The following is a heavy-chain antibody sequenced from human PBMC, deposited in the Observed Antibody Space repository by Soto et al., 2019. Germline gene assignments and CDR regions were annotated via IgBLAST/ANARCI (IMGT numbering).Heavy chain of an antibody. V-gene: IGHV3-23*01. CDR3: AKGAGKVYYYGSGAIDV. Sequence: EVQLLESGGGLMQPGGSLRLSCAASGFTFRIFGMSWVRQAPGKGLEWISSVGDVGDSIYYADSVKGRFTISRDNSKNTLYLQMTSLRDEDTAVYFCAKGAGKVYYYGSGAIDVWGKGTTVTVSS. J-gene: IGHJ6*04. CDR2: VGDVGDSI. D-gene: IGHD3-10*01. CDR1: GFTFRIFG.